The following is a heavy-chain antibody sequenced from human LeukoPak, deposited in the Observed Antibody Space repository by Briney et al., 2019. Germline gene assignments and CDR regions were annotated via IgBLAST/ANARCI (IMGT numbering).Heavy chain of an antibody. CDR1: GVSFSGNY. CDR3: ARGVPVLRYFDWLSPPAKNYALDY. Sequence: SETLSLTCAAYGVSFSGNYRSWIRQPPGKGLEWIGVINHSGSTNYNPSLKSRVTISVDTSKNQFSLKLSSVTAADTAVYYCARGVPVLRYFDWLSPPAKNYALDYWGQGTLVTVSS. CDR2: INHSGST. V-gene: IGHV4-34*01. J-gene: IGHJ4*02. D-gene: IGHD3-9*01.